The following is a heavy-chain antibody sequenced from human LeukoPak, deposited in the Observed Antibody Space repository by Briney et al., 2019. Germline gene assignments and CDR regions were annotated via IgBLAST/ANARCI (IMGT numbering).Heavy chain of an antibody. V-gene: IGHV3-48*01. J-gene: IGHJ4*02. CDR3: AKDRNSGNYYQTGDFHY. CDR2: ISSSSSTI. D-gene: IGHD1-26*01. CDR1: GFTFSSYS. Sequence: HPGGSLRLSCAASGFTFSSYSMNWVRQAPGKGLEWVSYISSSSSTIYYADSVKGRFTISRDNAKNSLYLQMNSLRAEDTALYYCAKDRNSGNYYQTGDFHYWGQGILVTVSS.